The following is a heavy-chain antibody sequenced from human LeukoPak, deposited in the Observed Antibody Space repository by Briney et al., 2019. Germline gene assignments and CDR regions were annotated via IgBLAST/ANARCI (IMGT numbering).Heavy chain of an antibody. CDR1: GFTFSSYA. CDR3: ARDRADIVLMVYAARGSQSSQGVQH. Sequence: GGSLRLSCAASGFTFSSYAMSWVRQAPGKGLEWVANIKEDGSEEYYVDSVKGRFTISRDNSKNTLYLQMNSLRAEDTAVYYCARDRADIVLMVYAARGSQSSQGVQHWGQGTLVTVSS. J-gene: IGHJ1*01. D-gene: IGHD2-8*01. V-gene: IGHV3-7*01. CDR2: IKEDGSEE.